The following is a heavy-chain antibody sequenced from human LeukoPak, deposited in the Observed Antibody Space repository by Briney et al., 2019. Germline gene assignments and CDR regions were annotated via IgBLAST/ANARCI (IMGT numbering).Heavy chain of an antibody. Sequence: GGSLRLSCAASGFTVSSNYMSWVRQAPGKGLEWVSVIHSGGSTYYADSVKGRFTISRDNSKSTLYLQMNSLRAEDTAVYYCARGHSSGWYVGWFDPWGQGTLVTVSS. J-gene: IGHJ5*02. CDR3: ARGHSSGWYVGWFDP. CDR1: GFTVSSNY. D-gene: IGHD6-19*01. V-gene: IGHV3-66*01. CDR2: IHSGGST.